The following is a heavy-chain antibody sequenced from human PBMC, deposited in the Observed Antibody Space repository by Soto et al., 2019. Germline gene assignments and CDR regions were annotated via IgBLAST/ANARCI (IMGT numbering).Heavy chain of an antibody. Sequence: SVKVSCKASGGTFSSYAISWVRQAPGQGLEWMGGIIPISGTANYAQKFQGRVTITADESTSTAYMELSSLRSEDTAGYYCARSQGSSTSLEIYYYYYYGMDVWGQGTTVTVSS. CDR3: ARSQGSSTSLEIYYYYYYGMDV. D-gene: IGHD2-2*01. V-gene: IGHV1-69*13. CDR2: IIPISGTA. J-gene: IGHJ6*02. CDR1: GGTFSSYA.